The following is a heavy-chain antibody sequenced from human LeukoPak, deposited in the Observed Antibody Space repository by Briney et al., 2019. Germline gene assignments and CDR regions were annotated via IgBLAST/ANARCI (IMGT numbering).Heavy chain of an antibody. J-gene: IGHJ6*04. CDR1: GFTFSSYA. Sequence: GESLTLSCAPSGFTFSSYAMRWVRPPPGKGREWVEVISYEGSNKYYADSVTGRFTISRDNSKNTLYLQTNSLRGEDTAVYYCASLYVSGNYYGMDVWGKGTTVTVS. V-gene: IGHV3-30*04. CDR2: ISYEGSNK. CDR3: ASLYVSGNYYGMDV. D-gene: IGHD3-10*01.